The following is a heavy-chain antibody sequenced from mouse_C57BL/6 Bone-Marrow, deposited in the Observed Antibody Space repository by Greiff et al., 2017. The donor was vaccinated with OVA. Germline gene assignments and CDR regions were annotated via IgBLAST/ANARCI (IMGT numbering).Heavy chain of an antibody. CDR3: ARGVVAPYWYFDV. J-gene: IGHJ1*03. CDR2: IYPRSGNT. V-gene: IGHV1-81*01. Sequence: QVHVKQSGAELARPGASVKLSCKASGYTFTSYGISWVKQRTGQGLEWIGEIYPRSGNTYYNEKFKGKATLTADKSSSTAYMELRSLTSEDSAVYFCARGVVAPYWYFDVWGTGTTVTVSS. CDR1: GYTFTSYG. D-gene: IGHD1-1*01.